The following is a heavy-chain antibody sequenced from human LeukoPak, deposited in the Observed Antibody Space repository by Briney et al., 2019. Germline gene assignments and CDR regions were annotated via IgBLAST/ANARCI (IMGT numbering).Heavy chain of an antibody. V-gene: IGHV3-9*03. J-gene: IGHJ5*02. CDR3: AKGGSRWSGYYTGIEFDP. D-gene: IGHD3-3*01. Sequence: PGGSLRLSCAASGFTFSSYEMNWVRQAPGKGLEWVSGISWNSGSIGYADSVKGRFTISRDNAKNSLYLQMNSLRAEDMALYYCAKGGSRWSGYYTGIEFDPWGQGTLVTVSS. CDR2: ISWNSGSI. CDR1: GFTFSSYE.